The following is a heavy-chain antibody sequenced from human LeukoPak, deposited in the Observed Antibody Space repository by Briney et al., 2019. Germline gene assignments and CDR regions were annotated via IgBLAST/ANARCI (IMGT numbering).Heavy chain of an antibody. V-gene: IGHV1-18*01. CDR2: ISAYNGDT. J-gene: IGHJ3*02. D-gene: IGHD3-22*01. Sequence: ASVKVSCKASGYTFTNYGISWVRQAPGQGLEWMGWISAYNGDTGYAQKFQGRVTMTTDTSTSTAYMELRSLRSDDTAVYYCATGPKYYYDSSGYYGIWGQGTMVTVSS. CDR1: GYTFTNYG. CDR3: ATGPKYYYDSSGYYGI.